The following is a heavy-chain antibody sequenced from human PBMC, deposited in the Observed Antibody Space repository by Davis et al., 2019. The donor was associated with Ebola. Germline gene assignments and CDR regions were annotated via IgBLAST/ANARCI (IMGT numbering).Heavy chain of an antibody. D-gene: IGHD5-18*01. Sequence: PGGSLRLSCAASGFTFSSYGMHWVRQAPGKGLEWVAVISYDGSNKYYADSVKGRFTISRDNSKNTLYLQMNSLRAEDTAVYYCAKEGYSYASDYWGQGTLVTVSS. CDR2: ISYDGSNK. CDR1: GFTFSSYG. CDR3: AKEGYSYASDY. V-gene: IGHV3-30*18. J-gene: IGHJ4*02.